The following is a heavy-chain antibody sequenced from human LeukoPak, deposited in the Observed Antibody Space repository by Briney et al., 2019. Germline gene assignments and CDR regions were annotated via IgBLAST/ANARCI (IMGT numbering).Heavy chain of an antibody. CDR3: ARQAGYYDSSGYYYSYYFDY. Sequence: SETLSLTCAVYGGSFNDYYWSWIRQPPGKGLEWIGEINHSGSTNYNPSLKGRVTISVDTSKNQFSLKLSSVTAADTAVYYCARQAGYYDSSGYYYSYYFDYWGQGTLVTVSS. D-gene: IGHD3-22*01. V-gene: IGHV4-34*01. J-gene: IGHJ4*02. CDR2: INHSGST. CDR1: GGSFNDYY.